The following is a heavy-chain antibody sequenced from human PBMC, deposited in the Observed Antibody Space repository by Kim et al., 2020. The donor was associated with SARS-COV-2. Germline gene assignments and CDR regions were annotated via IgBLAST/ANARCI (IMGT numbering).Heavy chain of an antibody. V-gene: IGHV3-23*01. Sequence: GSLRLSCAASGFTFSDHVMAWVRQSPEKGLEWVSAISGGASNTFYAESLKGRFTISRDNSKHTLYLQMNSLSPEDTAIYYCTRGSTTSVHFYYGMDVWG. J-gene: IGHJ6*02. CDR2: ISGGASNT. D-gene: IGHD4-17*01. CDR3: TRGSTTSVHFYYGMDV. CDR1: GFTFSDHV.